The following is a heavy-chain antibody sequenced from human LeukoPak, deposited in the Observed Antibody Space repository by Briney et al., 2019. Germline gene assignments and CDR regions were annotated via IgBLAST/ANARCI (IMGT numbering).Heavy chain of an antibody. Sequence: PSETLSLTCAVSGGSISSGGYSWSWIRQPPGKGPEWIGYIYHSGSTYYNPSLKSRVTISVDTSKNQFSLKLSSVTAADTAVYYCASVYDSSGYYPFWGQGTLVTVSS. J-gene: IGHJ4*02. D-gene: IGHD3-22*01. CDR2: IYHSGST. V-gene: IGHV4-30-2*01. CDR1: GGSISSGGYS. CDR3: ASVYDSSGYYPF.